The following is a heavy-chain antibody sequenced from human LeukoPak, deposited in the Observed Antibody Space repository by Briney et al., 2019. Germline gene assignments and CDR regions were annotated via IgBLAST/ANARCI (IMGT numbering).Heavy chain of an antibody. Sequence: SETLSLTCTVSGGSISSGGYYWSWIRQPPGKGLEWIGEINHSGSTNYNPSLKSRVTISVDTSKNQFSLKLSSVTAADAAVYYCARPRGRYYDSSGYNWFDPWGQGTLVTVSS. D-gene: IGHD3-22*01. CDR2: INHSGST. J-gene: IGHJ5*02. CDR3: ARPRGRYYDSSGYNWFDP. CDR1: GGSISSGGYY. V-gene: IGHV4-39*07.